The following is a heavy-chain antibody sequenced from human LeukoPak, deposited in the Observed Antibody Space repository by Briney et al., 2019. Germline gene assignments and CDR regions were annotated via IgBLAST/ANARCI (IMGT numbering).Heavy chain of an antibody. Sequence: ASVKVSCKASGYTFTSYAMHWVRQAPGHGLEWMGGIIPIFGTAKYAQKFQGRVTMTRDTSTSTVYMELSSLRSEDTAVYYCATLALGYCSSTSCYTRGDYWGRGTLVTVSS. CDR1: GYTFTSYA. D-gene: IGHD2-2*02. CDR3: ATLALGYCSSTSCYTRGDY. V-gene: IGHV1-46*01. J-gene: IGHJ4*02. CDR2: IIPIFGTA.